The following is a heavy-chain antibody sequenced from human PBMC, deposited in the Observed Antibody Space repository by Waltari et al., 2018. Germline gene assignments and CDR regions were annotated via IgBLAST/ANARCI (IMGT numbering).Heavy chain of an antibody. V-gene: IGHV4-39*01. D-gene: IGHD6-19*01. J-gene: IGHJ4*02. CDR3: ARGSDSLYSSGWYDY. CDR2: LYYSGST. Sequence: QLQLQESGPGLVKPSETLSLTCTVSGGSISSSSYYWGWIRQPPGKGLEWIGSLYYSGSTSYNPSLKSRVTISVDTSKNQFSLKLSSVTAADTAVYYCARGSDSLYSSGWYDYWGQGTLVTVSS. CDR1: GGSISSSSYY.